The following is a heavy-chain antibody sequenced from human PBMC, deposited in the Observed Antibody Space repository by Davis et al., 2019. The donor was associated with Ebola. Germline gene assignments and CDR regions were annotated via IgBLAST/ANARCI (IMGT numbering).Heavy chain of an antibody. Sequence: PSETLSLTCTVSGGSVSGYYWSWIRQPPGKGLEWIGYIYYSGSTNYNPSLKSRVTISVDTSKNEFSLKLSSVTAADTAVYYCARDRNGDYLHWGQGTLVTVSS. CDR1: GGSVSGYY. D-gene: IGHD4-17*01. V-gene: IGHV4-59*02. CDR3: ARDRNGDYLH. CDR2: IYYSGST. J-gene: IGHJ4*02.